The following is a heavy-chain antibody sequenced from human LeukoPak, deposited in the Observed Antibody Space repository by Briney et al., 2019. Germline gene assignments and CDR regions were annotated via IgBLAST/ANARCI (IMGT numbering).Heavy chain of an antibody. J-gene: IGHJ4*02. D-gene: IGHD2-15*01. Sequence: PGGSLRLSCAASGFTFSSYSMNWVRQAPGKGLEWVSSISSSSSYIYYADSVKGRFTISRDNSKNTLYLQMNSLRAEDTAVYYCAKDDCSGGSCYPDYWGQGTLVTVSS. V-gene: IGHV3-21*04. CDR1: GFTFSSYS. CDR3: AKDDCSGGSCYPDY. CDR2: ISSSSSYI.